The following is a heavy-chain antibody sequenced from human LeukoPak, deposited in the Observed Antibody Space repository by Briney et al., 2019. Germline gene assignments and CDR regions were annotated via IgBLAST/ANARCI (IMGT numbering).Heavy chain of an antibody. CDR1: GGSINSNY. J-gene: IGHJ3*02. CDR3: ARDYYYDSSGDAFDI. V-gene: IGHV4-59*01. CDR2: IDHSGNT. Sequence: SETLSLTCTVSGGSINSNYWSWIRQPPGEGLEWIAYIDHSGNTNYNPSLKSRVTISRDMSKNQFSLKLSSVTAADTAVYYCARDYYYDSSGDAFDIWGQGTMVTVSS. D-gene: IGHD3-22*01.